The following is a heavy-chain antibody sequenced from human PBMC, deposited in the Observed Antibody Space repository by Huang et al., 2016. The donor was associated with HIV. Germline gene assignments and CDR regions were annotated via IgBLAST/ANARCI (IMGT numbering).Heavy chain of an antibody. J-gene: IGHJ6*02. CDR2: ITNSGDST. D-gene: IGHD4-17*01. CDR3: VKMDYADTDPISCLDV. Sequence: VQLLESGGGLVQPGGSLRLSCAASGFTFSTFAMGWVRQGPGKGLEWVSTITNSGDSTYFADSVKGRFAISRDNSQSTLFLQTNSLRVDDTAVYYCVKMDYADTDPISCLDVWGQGTTVTVSS. CDR1: GFTFSTFA. V-gene: IGHV3-23*01.